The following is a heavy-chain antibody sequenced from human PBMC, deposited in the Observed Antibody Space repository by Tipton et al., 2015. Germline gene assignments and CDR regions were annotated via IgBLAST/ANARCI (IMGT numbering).Heavy chain of an antibody. CDR1: GGSITSHY. V-gene: IGHV4-4*07. J-gene: IGHJ4*02. D-gene: IGHD1-26*01. CDR3: ARGGAGFSGSYYLSY. Sequence: TLSLTCTVSGGSITSHYWSWIRQPAGKGLEWIGRLYNSVSTDYNPSLKSRVTTSGDTSKNQFSLKLTSVTAADTAVYYCARGGAGFSGSYYLSYWGQGTLVTVSS. CDR2: LYNSVST.